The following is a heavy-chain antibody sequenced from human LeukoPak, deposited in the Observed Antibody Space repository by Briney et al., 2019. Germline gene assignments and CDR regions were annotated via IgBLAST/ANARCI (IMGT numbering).Heavy chain of an antibody. CDR1: GGSFSGYY. V-gene: IGHV4-4*07. D-gene: IGHD6-13*01. CDR2: IFSSGII. CDR3: AREGGSSRNFDY. J-gene: IGHJ4*02. Sequence: PSETLSLTCAVYGGSFSGYYWSWIRQPAGKGLEWVGRIFSSGIINYNPSLKSRLTMSVDTAKNQFSLNLSSVTAADTAVYYCAREGGSSRNFDYWGQGTLVTVSS.